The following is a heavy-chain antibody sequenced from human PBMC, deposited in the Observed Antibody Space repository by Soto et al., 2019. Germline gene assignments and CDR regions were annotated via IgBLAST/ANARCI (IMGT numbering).Heavy chain of an antibody. CDR2: ISRTGDVT. V-gene: IGHV3-23*01. J-gene: IGHJ4*02. CDR1: GFTFTTFA. Sequence: GGSLRLSCATSGFTFTTFAMSWVRQAPGKGLEWVSGISRTGDVTYYADSVRGRFTISRDNSHNAVFLQMDSLPVEDMGIYYCAKEHWGEQQGFDSWGPGTPVTVSS. D-gene: IGHD3-16*01. CDR3: AKEHWGEQQGFDS.